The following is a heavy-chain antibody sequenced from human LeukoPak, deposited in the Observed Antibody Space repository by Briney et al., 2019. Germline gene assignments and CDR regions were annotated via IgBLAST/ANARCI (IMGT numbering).Heavy chain of an antibody. CDR1: GFTFSSYG. CDR2: IWYDGSNK. D-gene: IGHD4/OR15-4a*01. CDR3: AKELTTFPYYMDV. V-gene: IGHV3-33*06. J-gene: IGHJ6*03. Sequence: GGSLRLSCAASGFTFSSYGMHWVRQAPGKGLEWVAVIWYDGSNKYYADSVKGRFTISRDNSKNTLYLQMNSLRAEDTAVYYCAKELTTFPYYMDVWGKGTTVTVSS.